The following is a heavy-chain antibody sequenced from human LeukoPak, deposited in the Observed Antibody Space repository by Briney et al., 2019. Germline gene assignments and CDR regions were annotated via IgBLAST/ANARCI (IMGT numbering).Heavy chain of an antibody. J-gene: IGHJ4*02. CDR1: GYTFTSYD. V-gene: IGHV1-8*01. CDR2: MKPSSDET. CDR3: ARWADSPFDY. Sequence: ASVKVSCKASGYTFTSYDINWVRQATGQGLERMGYMKPSSDETGYAQKFQGRVTLTWDTSISTAYMELSSLKSEDTAVYYCARWADSPFDYWGQGTLVTVSS.